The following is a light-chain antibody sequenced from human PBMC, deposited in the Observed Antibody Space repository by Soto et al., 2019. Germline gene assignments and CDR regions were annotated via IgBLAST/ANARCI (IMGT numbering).Light chain of an antibody. CDR3: QSYDSSLSGYV. Sequence: QSVLTQPPSVSEAPGQRVTISCTGSSSNIGAGYEAHWYQQVPGTAPKLLIYENNNRPSGVPDRFSGSKSGTSASLAITGLQAEDEAEYYCQSYDSSLSGYVFGTRTQLTVL. J-gene: IGLJ1*01. CDR2: ENN. CDR1: SSNIGAGYE. V-gene: IGLV1-40*01.